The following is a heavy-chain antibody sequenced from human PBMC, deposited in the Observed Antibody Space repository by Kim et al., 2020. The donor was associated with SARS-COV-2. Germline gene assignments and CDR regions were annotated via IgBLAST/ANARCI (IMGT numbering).Heavy chain of an antibody. CDR1: GYSFTSYW. V-gene: IGHV5-51*01. CDR3: ASHLRETYYYDSSGLSAFDI. D-gene: IGHD3-22*01. Sequence: GESLKISCKGSGYSFTSYWIGWVRQMPGKGLEWMGIIYPGGSDTRYSPSFQGQVTISADKSISTAYLQWSSLKASDTAMYYCASHLRETYYYDSSGLSAFDIWGQGTMVTVSS. CDR2: IYPGGSDT. J-gene: IGHJ3*02.